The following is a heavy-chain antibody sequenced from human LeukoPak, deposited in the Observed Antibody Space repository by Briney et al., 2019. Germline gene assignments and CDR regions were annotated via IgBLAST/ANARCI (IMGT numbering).Heavy chain of an antibody. CDR3: ARLTLYSYGNLDY. V-gene: IGHV4-59*01. CDR1: GGSISSNY. D-gene: IGHD5-18*01. CDR2: IYYSGST. J-gene: IGHJ4*02. Sequence: SETLSLTCTVSGGSISSNYWSWIRQPPGKGLEWIGYIYYSGSTSYNPSLTSRVTISVDTSNNQFSLKLSSVTAADTAMYYCARLTLYSYGNLDYWGQGTLVTVSS.